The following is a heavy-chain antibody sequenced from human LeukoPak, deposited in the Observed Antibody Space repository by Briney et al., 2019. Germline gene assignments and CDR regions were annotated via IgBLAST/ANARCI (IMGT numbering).Heavy chain of an antibody. CDR1: GGTFSSYA. J-gene: IGHJ4*02. CDR2: IIPIFGTA. Sequence: GASVKVSCKDSGGTFSSYAISWVRQAPGQGLEWMGGIIPIFGTAHYAQKFQGRVTITADEATRPAYLELSSLRSEDTAVEYCARGEQLLDYWGQGTLVTVSS. D-gene: IGHD1-26*01. V-gene: IGHV1-69*13. CDR3: ARGEQLLDY.